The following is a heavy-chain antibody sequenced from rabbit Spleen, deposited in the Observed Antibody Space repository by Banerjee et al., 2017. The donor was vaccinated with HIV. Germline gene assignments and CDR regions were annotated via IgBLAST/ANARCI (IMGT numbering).Heavy chain of an antibody. Sequence: QSLEESGGDLVKPGASLTLTCTASGFSFTSSYWIFWVRQAPGKGLEWIASIYTGSGATYYANWAKGRFTVSKASSTTVDLKLTSLTAADTATYFCARDTGTSFSSYGMDLWGQGTLVTVS. CDR3: ARDTGTSFSSYGMDL. D-gene: IGHD8-1*01. V-gene: IGHV1S40*01. CDR2: IYTGSGAT. J-gene: IGHJ6*01. CDR1: GFSFTSSYW.